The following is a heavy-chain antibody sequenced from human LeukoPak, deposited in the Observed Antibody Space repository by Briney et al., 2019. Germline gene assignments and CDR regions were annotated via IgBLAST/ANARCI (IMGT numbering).Heavy chain of an antibody. Sequence: GGSLRLSCAASGFTFSSYEMNWVRRAPGKGLEWVSYISSSGSTIYYADSVKGRFTISRDNAKNSLYLQMNSLRAEDTAVYYCARDLWFGELLFDYWGQGTLVTVSS. V-gene: IGHV3-48*03. CDR1: GFTFSSYE. D-gene: IGHD3-10*01. CDR2: ISSSGSTI. CDR3: ARDLWFGELLFDY. J-gene: IGHJ4*02.